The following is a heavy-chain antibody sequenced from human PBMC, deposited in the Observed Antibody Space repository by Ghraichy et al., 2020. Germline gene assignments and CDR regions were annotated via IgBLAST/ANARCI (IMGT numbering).Heavy chain of an antibody. CDR2: IYYSGST. J-gene: IGHJ4*02. CDR3: ARRIIAGRPLSGLDGVGFDY. V-gene: IGHV4-39*01. D-gene: IGHD6-6*01. CDR1: GGSISSSSYY. Sequence: SETLSLTCTVSGGSISSSSYYWGWIRQPPGKGLEWIGSIYYSGSTYYNPSLKSRATISVDTSKNQFSLKLSSVTAADTAVYYCARRIIAGRPLSGLDGVGFDYWGQGTLVTVSS.